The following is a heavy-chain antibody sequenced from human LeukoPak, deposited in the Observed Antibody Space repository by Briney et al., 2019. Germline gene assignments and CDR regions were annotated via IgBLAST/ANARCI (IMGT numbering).Heavy chain of an antibody. V-gene: IGHV3-23*01. J-gene: IGHJ4*02. D-gene: IGHD1-26*01. CDR2: ISGSGACT. CDR1: GFTLSTNA. CDR3: AKDVGKWESLHFFDY. Sequence: GGSLRLSCLTSGFTLSTNAMSWVRQAPGKGLEWISGISGSGACTYYADSVKGRFTISRDDSRNTLYLQMNSLRGDDTAVYYCAKDVGKWESLHFFDYWGQGTLVTVSS.